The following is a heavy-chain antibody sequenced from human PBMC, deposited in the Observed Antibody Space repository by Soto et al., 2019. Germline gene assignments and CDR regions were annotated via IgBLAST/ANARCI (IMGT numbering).Heavy chain of an antibody. Sequence: PGESLKISCKASGYTFTNDWIGWVRQMPGKGLEWMGIIYPSDSDTRYNPSFQGQVTISVDKSISTAYLQWSSLKASDTAMYYCARPHIVATLRACFDPCGQGVPVPASS. D-gene: IGHD5-12*01. CDR1: GYTFTNDW. CDR3: ARPHIVATLRACFDP. J-gene: IGHJ5*02. V-gene: IGHV5-51*01. CDR2: IYPSDSDT.